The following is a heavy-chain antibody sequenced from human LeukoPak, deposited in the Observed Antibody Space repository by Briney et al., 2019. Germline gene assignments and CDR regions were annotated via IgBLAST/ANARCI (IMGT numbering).Heavy chain of an antibody. V-gene: IGHV4-38-2*01. Sequence: SSETLSLTCAVSGYSIRSGYYWGWIRQPPGKGLEWIGSIYHSGSTYYNPSLKSRVTISVDTSKNQFSLKLSSVTAADTAVYYCARRMTTVNHYFDYWGQGTLVTVSS. CDR1: GYSIRSGYY. CDR3: ARRMTTVNHYFDY. J-gene: IGHJ4*02. CDR2: IYHSGST. D-gene: IGHD4-11*01.